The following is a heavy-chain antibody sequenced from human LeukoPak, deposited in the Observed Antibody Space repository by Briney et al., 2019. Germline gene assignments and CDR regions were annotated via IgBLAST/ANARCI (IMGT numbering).Heavy chain of an antibody. CDR3: ATDGAVAGTAYPEY. D-gene: IGHD6-19*01. J-gene: IGHJ1*01. V-gene: IGHV1-2*02. Sequence: ASVKVSCKASGYTFTGYYIHWVRQAPGQGLEWMGWINPNSGGTKYAQKFQGRLTMTRDTSISTAYMELSSLTSDDTALYYCATDGAVAGTAYPEYWGQGTLVTVSS. CDR1: GYTFTGYY. CDR2: INPNSGGT.